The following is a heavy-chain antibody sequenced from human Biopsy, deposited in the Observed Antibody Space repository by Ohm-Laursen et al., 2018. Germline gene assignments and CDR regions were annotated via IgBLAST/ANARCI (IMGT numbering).Heavy chain of an antibody. V-gene: IGHV3-30*18. D-gene: IGHD3-9*01. CDR2: ISFDGSDQ. Sequence: SLRLSCAASRFTFSTYGMHWVRQAPGKGLEWVAVISFDGSDQKYADSVKGRFTISRDNAENSLYLEMNSLRPEDTAFYYCAKDKNDILTPGEGLDVWGHGTTVTVSS. J-gene: IGHJ6*02. CDR1: RFTFSTYG. CDR3: AKDKNDILTPGEGLDV.